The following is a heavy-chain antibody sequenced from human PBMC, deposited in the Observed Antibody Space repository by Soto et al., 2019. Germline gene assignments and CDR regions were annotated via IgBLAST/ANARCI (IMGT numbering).Heavy chain of an antibody. V-gene: IGHV1-3*01. CDR2: INAGNGNT. CDR3: ARLLRFLRFCNPIYGMDV. Sequence: GASVKVSCKASGYTFTSYAMHWVRQAPGQRLEWMGWINAGNGNTKYSQKFQGRVTITRDTSASTAYMELSSLRSEDTAVYYCARLLRFLRFCNPIYGMDVWGQGTTVTVSS. J-gene: IGHJ6*02. CDR1: GYTFTSYA. D-gene: IGHD3-3*01.